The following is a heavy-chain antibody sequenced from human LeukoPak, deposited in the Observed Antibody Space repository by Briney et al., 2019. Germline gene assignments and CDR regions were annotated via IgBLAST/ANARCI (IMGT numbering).Heavy chain of an antibody. Sequence: SETLSLTCTVPGDSISIGSYYWSWLRQPAGKGLEWIGHMNTTGSTKYNPSLKSRVTISVDTSNNQFSLKVSSVTAADTAVYYCARDWDYWGQGTLDTVSS. CDR1: GDSISIGSYY. CDR2: MNTTGST. CDR3: ARDWDY. V-gene: IGHV4-61*09. J-gene: IGHJ4*02.